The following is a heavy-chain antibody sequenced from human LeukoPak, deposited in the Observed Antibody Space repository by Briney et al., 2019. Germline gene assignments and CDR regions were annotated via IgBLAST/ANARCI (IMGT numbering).Heavy chain of an antibody. CDR3: ARYSSSSGSRIDY. Sequence: PGRSLRLSCAASGFTFSSYSMNWVRQAPGKGLEWVSSISSSSSYIYYADSVKGRFTISRDNAKNSLYLQMNSLRAEDTAMYYCARYSSSSGSRIDYWGQGTLVTVSS. J-gene: IGHJ4*02. CDR2: ISSSSSYI. CDR1: GFTFSSYS. D-gene: IGHD6-6*01. V-gene: IGHV3-21*01.